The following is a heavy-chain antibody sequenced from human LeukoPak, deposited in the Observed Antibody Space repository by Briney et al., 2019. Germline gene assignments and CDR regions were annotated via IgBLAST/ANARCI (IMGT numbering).Heavy chain of an antibody. J-gene: IGHJ5*02. D-gene: IGHD3-22*01. V-gene: IGHV3-30-3*01. CDR2: ISYDGSNK. Sequence: PGRSLRLSCAASGFTFSSYAMHWVRQAPGKGLEWVAVISYDGSNKYYADSVKGRFTISRDNSKNTLYLQMNSLRAEDTAVYYCAKGLTYYYDSSGPSWGQGTLVTVSS. CDR3: AKGLTYYYDSSGPS. CDR1: GFTFSSYA.